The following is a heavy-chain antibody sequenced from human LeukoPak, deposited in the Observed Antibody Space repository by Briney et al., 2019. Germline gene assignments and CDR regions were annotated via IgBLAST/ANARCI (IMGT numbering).Heavy chain of an antibody. D-gene: IGHD5-18*01. V-gene: IGHV3-33*01. CDR1: GFTLSNYG. J-gene: IGHJ4*02. Sequence: GGSLILSCAASGFTLSNYGMHWVRQAPGKGLEWVAVIWYDGSDKYYADSVKGRFTISRDNSKNTLYLQMNSLRAEDTAVYYCARDPNRGGAPDGPHSINTAMAPRPYYFDYWGQGTLVTVSS. CDR3: ARDPNRGGAPDGPHSINTAMAPRPYYFDY. CDR2: IWYDGSDK.